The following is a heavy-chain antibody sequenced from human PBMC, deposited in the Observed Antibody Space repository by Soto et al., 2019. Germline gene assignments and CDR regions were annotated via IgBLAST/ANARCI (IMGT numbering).Heavy chain of an antibody. CDR3: AKVRGGGTFFDAFDI. Sequence: GESLRLSCAASAFTFSSNAKDWVCQAPGKGLEWVSTISGSGGSTYYADSVKGRFTISRDNSKNTLYLQMNSLRAEDTAVYYCAKVRGGGTFFDAFDIWGQGTMVTVSS. J-gene: IGHJ3*02. D-gene: IGHD3-3*02. CDR2: ISGSGGST. CDR1: AFTFSSNA. V-gene: IGHV3-23*01.